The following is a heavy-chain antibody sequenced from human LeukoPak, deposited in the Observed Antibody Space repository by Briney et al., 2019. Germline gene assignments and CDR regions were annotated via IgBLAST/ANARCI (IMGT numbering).Heavy chain of an antibody. Sequence: ASVKVSCKSSGGTFSKYPISWVRQAPGQGPEWMGGIIPIFRTVNSAPKFQGRVTITADKSTSTAYMELSSLRSEDTAVYYCARVGVSSYSSSGYWGQGTLVTVSS. CDR2: IIPIFRTV. CDR3: ARVGVSSYSSSGY. D-gene: IGHD6-13*01. V-gene: IGHV1-69*06. CDR1: GGTFSKYP. J-gene: IGHJ4*02.